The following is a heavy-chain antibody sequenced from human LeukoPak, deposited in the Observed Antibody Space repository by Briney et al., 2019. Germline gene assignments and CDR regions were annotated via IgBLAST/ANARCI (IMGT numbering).Heavy chain of an antibody. Sequence: GSSVKVSCKASGGTFSSYAISWVRQAPGQGLEWMGGIIPIFGTANYAQKFQGRVTITTDESTSTAYMELSSLRSEDTAVYYCARADVETATRAPLFDYWGQGTLVTVSS. J-gene: IGHJ4*02. V-gene: IGHV1-69*05. CDR1: GGTFSSYA. CDR2: IIPIFGTA. D-gene: IGHD5-24*01. CDR3: ARADVETATRAPLFDY.